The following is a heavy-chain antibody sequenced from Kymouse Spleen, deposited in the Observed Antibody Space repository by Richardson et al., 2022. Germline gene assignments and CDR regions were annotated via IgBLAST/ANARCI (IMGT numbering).Heavy chain of an antibody. V-gene: IGHV3-48*02. CDR2: ISSSSSTI. Sequence: EVQLVESGGGLVQPGGSLRLSCAASGFTFSSYSMNWVRQAPGKGLEWVSYISSSSSTIYYADSVKGRFTISRDNAKNSLYLQMNSLRDEDTAVYYCARYLPGITGTQFDYWGQGTLVTVSS. CDR1: GFTFSSYS. CDR3: ARYLPGITGTQFDY. D-gene: IGHD1-7*01. J-gene: IGHJ4*02.